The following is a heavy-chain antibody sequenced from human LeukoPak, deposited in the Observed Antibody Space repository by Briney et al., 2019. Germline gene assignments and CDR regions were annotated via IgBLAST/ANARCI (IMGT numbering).Heavy chain of an antibody. Sequence: SGPTLLNPTQTLTLTCTFSGFSLSTSGGGVGWVRQPPGKALEWLSLIYWNDDKRYSPSLKSRLTITKDTSKHQVVLTMTNMDPVDTATYYCAHKPPYYYGSGSYIPLFDYWGQGTLVTVSS. CDR2: IYWNDDK. J-gene: IGHJ4*02. D-gene: IGHD3-10*01. CDR1: GFSLSTSGGG. CDR3: AHKPPYYYGSGSYIPLFDY. V-gene: IGHV2-5*01.